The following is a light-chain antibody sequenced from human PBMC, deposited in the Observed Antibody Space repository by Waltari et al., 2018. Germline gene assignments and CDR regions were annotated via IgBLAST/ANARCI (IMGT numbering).Light chain of an antibody. CDR3: QQRSNWPSLS. CDR2: DAS. J-gene: IGKJ4*01. CDR1: QSVSSF. Sequence: EIVLTQSPATLSLSPGERATLPCRASQSVSSFLAWFQQKPGQAPRLLIFDASKRATDIPARFSATGSGTDFTLTISSLEPEDFAVYYCQQRSNWPSLSFGGGTKVEIK. V-gene: IGKV3-11*01.